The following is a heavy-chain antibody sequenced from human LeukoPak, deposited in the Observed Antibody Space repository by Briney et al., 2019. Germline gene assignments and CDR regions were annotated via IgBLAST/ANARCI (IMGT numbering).Heavy chain of an antibody. J-gene: IGHJ4*02. CDR1: GFTFGDYA. CDR3: TREPGQYYYGSGSYPDY. Sequence: GGSLRLSCTASGFTFGDYAMSWVRQAPGKGLEWVGLIRSKAYGGTPEYAASVKGRFSISRDDSKSIAYLQMDSLKTEDTAVYYSTREPGQYYYGSGSYPDYWGQGTLVTVSS. V-gene: IGHV3-49*04. CDR2: IRSKAYGGTP. D-gene: IGHD3-10*01.